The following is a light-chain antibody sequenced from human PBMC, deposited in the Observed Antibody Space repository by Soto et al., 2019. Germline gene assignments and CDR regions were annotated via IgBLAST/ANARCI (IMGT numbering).Light chain of an antibody. Sequence: EIVMTQSPATLSVSPGERATLSCRASQSVSINLAWYQQKPGQAPRLLIYGASTRATGIPARFSGSGSGTDFTHTISSLQSEDFAVYYCQHYNNWPPWTFGQGTKVEIK. CDR1: QSVSIN. V-gene: IGKV3-15*01. CDR2: GAS. CDR3: QHYNNWPPWT. J-gene: IGKJ1*01.